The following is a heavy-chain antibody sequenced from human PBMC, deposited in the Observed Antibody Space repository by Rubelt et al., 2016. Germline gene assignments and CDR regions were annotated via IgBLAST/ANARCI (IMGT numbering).Heavy chain of an antibody. CDR2: LNHSGIT. D-gene: IGHD1-1*01. CDR1: GGSISSYH. CDR3: ARAGTYRAFHLCDY. V-gene: IGHV4-59*12. J-gene: IGHJ4*02. Sequence: QVQLQESGPGLVKPSETLSLTCTVSGGSISSYHWSWIRQPPGKGLEWIGELNHSGITNYNPTLKSRVTISLDKSKNQFSLKRTSVTAADRAVDYGARAGTYRAFHLCDYWGQGNLVTVSS.